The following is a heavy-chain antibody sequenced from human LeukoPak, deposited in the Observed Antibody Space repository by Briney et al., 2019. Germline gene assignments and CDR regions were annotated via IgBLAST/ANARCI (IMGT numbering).Heavy chain of an antibody. CDR3: GRGPNSNWSGLDF. CDR2: ISHTGSNK. J-gene: IGHJ4*02. D-gene: IGHD2/OR15-2a*01. CDR1: GFTFSRYR. V-gene: IGHV3-30*03. Sequence: GRSLRLSCADSGFTFSRYRMHWVRQPPGKGLDWVALISHTGSNKNYADSLRDRFTLSRDKSKNTLYLQMNSLRAEDTHVYYCGRGPNSNWSGLDFWGQGTLLTVSS.